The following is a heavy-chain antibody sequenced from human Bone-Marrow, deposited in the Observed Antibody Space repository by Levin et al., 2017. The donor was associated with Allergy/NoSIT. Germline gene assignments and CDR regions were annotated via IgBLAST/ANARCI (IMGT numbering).Heavy chain of an antibody. Sequence: ASVKVSCKASGNTLTGNFLHWVRQAPGQGLEWMGWINPNSGVTSYAQKFQGRVTMTTDTSISTAYMELSRLRSDDTAVYYCAIDVSRSYWEYLQHWGQGTLVTVSS. D-gene: IGHD3-10*01. V-gene: IGHV1-2*02. CDR3: AIDVSRSYWEYLQH. J-gene: IGHJ1*01. CDR1: GNTLTGNF. CDR2: INPNSGVT.